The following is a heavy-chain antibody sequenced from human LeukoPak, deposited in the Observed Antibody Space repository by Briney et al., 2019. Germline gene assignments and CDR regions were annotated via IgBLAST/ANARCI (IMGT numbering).Heavy chain of an antibody. CDR3: ARDQGTSTTAPKRKGRFDP. V-gene: IGHV3-33*01. D-gene: IGHD1-1*01. Sequence: TGGSLRLSCAASGFTFSNHGMHWVRQAPGKGLEWVALIWYDGSNKEYAESVKGRFTISRDNSKNTLYLQMNSLRDEDTAVYYCARDQGTSTTAPKRKGRFDPWGQGTLVTVFS. J-gene: IGHJ5*02. CDR2: IWYDGSNK. CDR1: GFTFSNHG.